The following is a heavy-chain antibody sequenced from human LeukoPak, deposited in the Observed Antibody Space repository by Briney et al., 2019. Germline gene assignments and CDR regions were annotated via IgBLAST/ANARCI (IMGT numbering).Heavy chain of an antibody. CDR2: ISSSSSYI. J-gene: IGHJ4*02. CDR1: GFTFSSYS. V-gene: IGHV3-21*01. Sequence: GGSLRLSCAASGFTFSSYSMSWVRQAPGKGLEWVSSISSSSSYIYYADSVKGRFTISRDSAKNSLYLQMNSLRAEDTAVYYCARDFGGYGGNSPFDYWGQGTLVTVSS. D-gene: IGHD4-23*01. CDR3: ARDFGGYGGNSPFDY.